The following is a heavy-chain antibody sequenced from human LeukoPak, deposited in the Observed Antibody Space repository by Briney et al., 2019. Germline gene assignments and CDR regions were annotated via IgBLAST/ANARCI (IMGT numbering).Heavy chain of an antibody. CDR1: GFTFSNAL. Sequence: PGGSLRLSCAASGFTFSNALMSWVRQAPGKGLEWVGRIKSKTDGGTTDYAAPVKGRFTISRDDSKNTLYLQMNSLKTEDTAVYYCTTDSARGTRVRIGYYYYGMDVWGQGTTVTVSS. D-gene: IGHD3-16*01. CDR2: IKSKTDGGTT. V-gene: IGHV3-15*01. CDR3: TTDSARGTRVRIGYYYYGMDV. J-gene: IGHJ6*02.